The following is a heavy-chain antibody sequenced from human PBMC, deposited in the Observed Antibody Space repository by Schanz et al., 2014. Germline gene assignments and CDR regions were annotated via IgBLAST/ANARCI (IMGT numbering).Heavy chain of an antibody. D-gene: IGHD1-1*01. CDR1: GFPFSRFS. J-gene: IGHJ6*01. Sequence: EEQLVESGGGSLQPGGSLRLSCTASGFPFSRFSMIWVRQAPGKGLEWVSAINGNGGITYYADPVKGRFTISRDNSKNTLYLQMKSLRVEDTAVYYCVKDPDKYNWNDVEGMDVWGPGTTVTVSS. CDR3: VKDPDKYNWNDVEGMDV. CDR2: INGNGGIT. V-gene: IGHV3-23*04.